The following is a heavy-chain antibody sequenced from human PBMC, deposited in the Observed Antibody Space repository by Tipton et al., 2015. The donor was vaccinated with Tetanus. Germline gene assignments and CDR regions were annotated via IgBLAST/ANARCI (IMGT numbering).Heavy chain of an antibody. CDR2: VDPRDSEA. D-gene: IGHD3-3*01. V-gene: IGHV5-51*01. Sequence: QSGAEVKKPGESLKISCQGSGYNFSYYSIGWVRHMPGKGLEWLGIVDPRDSEARYGPSFRGQVIISTDKSISTTYLQWGSLTASDTAIYYCARRRSAVLSGGYHWYFDLWGRGTMVTVSS. CDR1: GYNFSYYS. J-gene: IGHJ2*01. CDR3: ARRRSAVLSGGYHWYFDL.